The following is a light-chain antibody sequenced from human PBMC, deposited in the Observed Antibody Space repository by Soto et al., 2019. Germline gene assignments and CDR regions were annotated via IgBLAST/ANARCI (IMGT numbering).Light chain of an antibody. J-gene: IGLJ3*02. CDR3: SSYTSSSTWL. V-gene: IGLV2-14*01. CDR2: EVS. CDR1: SSDVGGYNY. Sequence: QAVVTQPASVSGSPGQSITISCTGTSSDVGGYNYVSWYQQHPGKAPKLMIYEVSNRPSGVSNRFSGSKSGNTASLTISGLQDEDEADYYCSSYTSSSTWLFGGGTKLTVL.